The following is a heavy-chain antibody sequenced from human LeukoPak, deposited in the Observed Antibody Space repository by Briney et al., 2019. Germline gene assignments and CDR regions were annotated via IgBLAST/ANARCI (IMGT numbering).Heavy chain of an antibody. J-gene: IGHJ6*02. CDR2: IYDSGST. CDR1: GGSIRSSYYY. CDR3: ARTLRYCTNGVCSPNRYYYYYGMDV. V-gene: IGHV4-39*07. Sequence: SETLSLTCTVSGGSIRSSYYYWGWIRQPPGKGLEWIGSIYDSGSTYYNPSLKSRVTMSVDTSKNQFSLKLSSVTAADTAVYYCARTLRYCTNGVCSPNRYYYYYGMDVWGQGTTVTVSS. D-gene: IGHD2-8*01.